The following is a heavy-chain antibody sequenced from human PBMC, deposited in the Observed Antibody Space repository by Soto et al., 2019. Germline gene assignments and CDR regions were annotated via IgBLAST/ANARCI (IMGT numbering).Heavy chain of an antibody. V-gene: IGHV1-18*01. CDR1: GYTFTSYG. CDR3: ARDVVAVFGVATPMDV. D-gene: IGHD3-3*01. CDR2: ISAYNGNT. J-gene: IGHJ6*04. Sequence: GASVKVSCKASGYTFTSYGISWVRQAPGRGLEWMGWISAYNGNTNYAQKLQGRVTMTTDTSTSTAYMELRSLRPDDTAVYYCARDVVAVFGVATPMDVWGKGTTVTVSS.